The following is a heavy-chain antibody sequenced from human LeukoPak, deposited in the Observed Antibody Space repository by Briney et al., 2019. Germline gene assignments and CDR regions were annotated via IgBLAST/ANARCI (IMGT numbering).Heavy chain of an antibody. V-gene: IGHV1-18*01. CDR2: ISAYNGNT. J-gene: IGHJ4*02. CDR1: SYTFTSYG. CDR3: ARRRIAAAYFDY. Sequence: VASVKVSCKASSYTFTSYGISWVRQAPGQGLEWMGWISAYNGNTNYAQKLQGRVAMTTDTSTSTAYMELRSLRSDDTAVYYCARRRIAAAYFDYWGQGTLVTVCS. D-gene: IGHD6-13*01.